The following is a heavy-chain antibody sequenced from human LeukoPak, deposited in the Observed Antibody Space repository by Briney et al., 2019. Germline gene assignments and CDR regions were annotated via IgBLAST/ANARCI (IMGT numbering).Heavy chain of an antibody. CDR3: AKNYDYVWGSYRLGYYFDY. D-gene: IGHD3-16*02. Sequence: GGSLRLSCAASGFTFSSYAMSWVRQAPGKGLEWVSGISGSGGSTYYADSVKGRFTISRDNSKNTLYMQMNSLRAEDTAVYYCAKNYDYVWGSYRLGYYFDYWGQGALVTVSS. CDR1: GFTFSSYA. CDR2: ISGSGGST. V-gene: IGHV3-23*01. J-gene: IGHJ4*02.